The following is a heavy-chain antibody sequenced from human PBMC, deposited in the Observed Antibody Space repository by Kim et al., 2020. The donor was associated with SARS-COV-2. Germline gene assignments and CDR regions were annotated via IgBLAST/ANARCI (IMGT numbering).Heavy chain of an antibody. CDR1: GGSISSYY. CDR2: IYYSGST. D-gene: IGHD3-10*01. J-gene: IGHJ6*02. V-gene: IGHV4-59*01. CDR3: AREVATMVRGVIIPYGMDV. Sequence: SETLSLTCTVSGGSISSYYWSWIRQPPGKGLEWIGYIYYSGSTNYNPSLKSRVTISVDTSKNQFSLKLSSVTAADTAVYYCAREVATMVRGVIIPYGMDVWGQGTTVTVSS.